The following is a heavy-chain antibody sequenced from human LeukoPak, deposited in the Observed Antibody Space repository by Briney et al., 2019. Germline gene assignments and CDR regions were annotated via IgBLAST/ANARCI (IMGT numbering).Heavy chain of an antibody. CDR2: ISYDGSNK. V-gene: IGHV3-30*12. J-gene: IGHJ4*02. Sequence: PGGSLRLSCAASGFTFSSYGMHWVRQAPGKGLEWVAVISYDGSNKYYADSVKGRFTISRDNSKNTLYLQMNSLRAEDTAVYYCASFPYYYDSVDYWGQGTLVTVSS. CDR1: GFTFSSYG. CDR3: ASFPYYYDSVDY. D-gene: IGHD3-22*01.